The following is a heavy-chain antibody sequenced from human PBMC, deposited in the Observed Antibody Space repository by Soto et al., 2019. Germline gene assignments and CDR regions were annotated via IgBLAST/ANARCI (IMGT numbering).Heavy chain of an antibody. Sequence: QVQLQESGPGLVKPSQTLSLTCTVSGGSISSGGYYWSWIRQHPGKGLGWIGYIYYSGSTYYNPSRKSRVTISVDTPKNQCSRKLCSVTAADTAVYDCARDGGGMAVGGQGTTVTVSS. CDR3: ARDGGGMAV. D-gene: IGHD2-15*01. CDR1: GGSISSGGYY. V-gene: IGHV4-31*03. J-gene: IGHJ6*02. CDR2: IYYSGST.